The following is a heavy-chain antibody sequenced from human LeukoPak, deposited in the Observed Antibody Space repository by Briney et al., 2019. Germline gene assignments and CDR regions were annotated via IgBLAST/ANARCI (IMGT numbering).Heavy chain of an antibody. D-gene: IGHD1-26*01. CDR2: IVLGSGHT. V-gene: IGHV1-58*02. Sequence: SEKVSYKPSGFTFHPSAMQRVRQARGPRLEWIGWIVLGSGHTVYPHKFHARVIITRDMSTSPDYMELDTVGSEGTAVCYCAARRGASVQVFRCTRLFDPWGQGTLVTVSS. CDR3: AARRGASVQVFRCTRLFDP. J-gene: IGHJ5*02. CDR1: GFTFHPSA.